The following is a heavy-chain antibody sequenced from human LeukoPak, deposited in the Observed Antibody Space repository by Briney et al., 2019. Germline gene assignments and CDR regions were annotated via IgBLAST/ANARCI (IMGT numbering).Heavy chain of an antibody. Sequence: GGPLRLSCAAYGFTFSNYWMSWVRQAPGIGLQWVANIKQDGGEKYYVDSVKGRFTISRDNAKNSLYLQMNSLRAEDTAVYYCARADRASFDYWGQGTLVTVSS. J-gene: IGHJ4*02. CDR3: ARADRASFDY. CDR2: IKQDGGEK. V-gene: IGHV3-7*05. CDR1: GFTFSNYW. D-gene: IGHD5/OR15-5a*01.